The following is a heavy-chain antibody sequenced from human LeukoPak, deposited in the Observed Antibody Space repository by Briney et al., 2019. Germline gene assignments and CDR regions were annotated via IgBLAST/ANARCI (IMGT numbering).Heavy chain of an antibody. Sequence: PSETLSLTCAVYGGSFSGYYRSWIRQPPGKGLEWIGEINHSGGTNYNPSLKSRVTISVDTSKNQFSLKLSSVTAADTAVYYCARVRYYDILTGYYGDGYFDYWGQGTLVTVSS. CDR2: INHSGGT. D-gene: IGHD3-9*01. CDR3: ARVRYYDILTGYYGDGYFDY. J-gene: IGHJ4*02. CDR1: GGSFSGYY. V-gene: IGHV4-34*01.